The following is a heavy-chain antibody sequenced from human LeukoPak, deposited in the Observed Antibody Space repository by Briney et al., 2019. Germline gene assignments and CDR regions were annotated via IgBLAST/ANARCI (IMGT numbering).Heavy chain of an antibody. J-gene: IGHJ4*02. CDR1: GFTVNSDG. CDR2: TSNDGSRT. CDR3: ARDRRGTWSIDF. V-gene: IGHV3-30*03. D-gene: IGHD1-1*01. Sequence: PGRSLRLSCAVSGFTVNSDGAHWVRQAPGKGLEWVTFTSNDGSRTYYADSVKGRFTFSRDNSENMFYLQMNSLRADDTAVYYCARDRRGTWSIDFWGQGVLVTVSS.